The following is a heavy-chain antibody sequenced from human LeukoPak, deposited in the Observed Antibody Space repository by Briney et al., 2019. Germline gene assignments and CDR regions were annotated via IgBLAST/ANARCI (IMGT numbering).Heavy chain of an antibody. J-gene: IGHJ4*02. CDR2: ISAYNGNT. Sequence: ASVKVSCKASGYTFTSYGISWVRQAPGQGLEWMGWISAYNGNTNYAQKLQGRVTMTRNTSISTAYMELSSLRSEDTAVYYCARVGITMVRGVTPYYFDYWGQGTLVTVSS. V-gene: IGHV1-18*01. D-gene: IGHD3-10*01. CDR3: ARVGITMVRGVTPYYFDY. CDR1: GYTFTSYG.